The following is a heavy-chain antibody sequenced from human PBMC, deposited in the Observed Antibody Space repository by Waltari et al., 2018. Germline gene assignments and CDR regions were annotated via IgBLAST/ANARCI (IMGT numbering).Heavy chain of an antibody. CDR1: GFTFSSSY. J-gene: IGHJ4*02. D-gene: IGHD3-16*01. CDR3: ARDGGGNGYIHY. CDR2: INADGSGI. Sequence: EVQLVESGGGLVQPGGSLRLSCEASGFTFSSSYMHWVRQAPGKGLVWVSRINADGSGINYADSVKCRFAISRDNGKNTLYLQMNSLRAEDAAVYYCARDGGGNGYIHYWGQGTLVTVSS. V-gene: IGHV3-74*01.